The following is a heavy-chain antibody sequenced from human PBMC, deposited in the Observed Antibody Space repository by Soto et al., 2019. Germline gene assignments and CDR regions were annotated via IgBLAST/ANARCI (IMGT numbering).Heavy chain of an antibody. CDR1: GGTFSSYA. D-gene: IGHD6-13*01. CDR2: IIPIFGTA. Sequence: QVPLVQSGAEVKKPGSSVKVSCKASGGTFSSYAISWVRQAPGQGLEWMGGIIPIFGTANYAQQFQGRVTITADESTSTVYMELSSLRSEDTAVYYCARVQYSSSWYDYWGQGTLVTVSS. CDR3: ARVQYSSSWYDY. J-gene: IGHJ4*02. V-gene: IGHV1-69*01.